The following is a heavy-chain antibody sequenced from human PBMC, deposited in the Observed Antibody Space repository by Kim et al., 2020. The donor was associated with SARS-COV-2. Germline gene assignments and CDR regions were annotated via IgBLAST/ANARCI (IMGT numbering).Heavy chain of an antibody. CDR2: IGTAGDT. CDR3: ARGFWVGGVFTWAFDI. Sequence: GGSLRLSCAASGFTFSSYDMHWVRQATGKGLEWVSAIGTAGDTYYPGSVKGRFTISRENAKNSLYLQMNSLRAGDTAVYYCARGFWVGGVFTWAFDIWGQGTMVTVSS. CDR1: GFTFSSYD. J-gene: IGHJ3*02. V-gene: IGHV3-13*04. D-gene: IGHD3-16*01.